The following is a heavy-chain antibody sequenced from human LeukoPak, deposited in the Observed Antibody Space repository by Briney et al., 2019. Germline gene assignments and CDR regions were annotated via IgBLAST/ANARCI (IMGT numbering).Heavy chain of an antibody. CDR2: IRYDGNYK. CDR1: GFTFSSYG. Sequence: GGSLRLSCAASGFTFSSYGMSWVRQAPGKGLEWVAFIRYDGNYKCYADSVKGRFTISRDNSKNTLYLQLNSLRAEDTAVYYCAKDSQWLVRDYYFDYWGQGTLVTVSS. J-gene: IGHJ4*02. CDR3: AKDSQWLVRDYYFDY. D-gene: IGHD6-19*01. V-gene: IGHV3-30*02.